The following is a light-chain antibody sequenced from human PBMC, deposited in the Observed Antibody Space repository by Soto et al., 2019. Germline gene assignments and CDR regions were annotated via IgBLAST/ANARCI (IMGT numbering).Light chain of an antibody. CDR1: SGSIARNY. Sequence: NFMLTQPHSVSESPGKTVTISCTGSSGSIARNYVQWYQQRPGSAPILLIYENNQRPSGVPDRFSGSIDSSSNSASLIISGLKTEDEADYYCQSYDHTFVAFGGGTKLTVL. CDR3: QSYDHTFVA. J-gene: IGLJ2*01. V-gene: IGLV6-57*02. CDR2: ENN.